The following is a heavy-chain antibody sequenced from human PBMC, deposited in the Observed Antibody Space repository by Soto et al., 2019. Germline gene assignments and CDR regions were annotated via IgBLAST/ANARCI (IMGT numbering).Heavy chain of an antibody. J-gene: IGHJ4*02. CDR2: INAGNGNT. D-gene: IGHD4-17*01. Sequence: ASVKVSCKASGYTFTSYAMHWVRQAPGQRLEWMGWINAGNGNTKYSQKFQGRVTITRDTSTSTAYMELRSLRSDDTAVYYCARSLHLRPHADYWGQGTLVTVSS. CDR1: GYTFTSYA. V-gene: IGHV1-3*01. CDR3: ARSLHLRPHADY.